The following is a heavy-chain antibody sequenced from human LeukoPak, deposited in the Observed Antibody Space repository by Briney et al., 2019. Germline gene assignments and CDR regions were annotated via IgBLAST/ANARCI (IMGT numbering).Heavy chain of an antibody. CDR2: FSGSGGST. CDR1: VFTLCTYV. J-gene: IGHJ4*02. V-gene: IGHV3-23*01. Sequence: GGSLSLSCALSVFTLCTYVVSWVPRATGQGVKWVSDFSGSGGSTYHTHSVNGRFTTSSDNCKNTLYLQMTSLRAEDPARYYCAKALGVYWRNRSDYWGQGTLVTVSP. CDR3: AKALGVYWRNRSDY. D-gene: IGHD1-14*01.